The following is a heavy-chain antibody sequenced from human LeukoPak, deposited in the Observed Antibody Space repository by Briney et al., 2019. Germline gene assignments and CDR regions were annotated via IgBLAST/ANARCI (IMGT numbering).Heavy chain of an antibody. V-gene: IGHV4-59*01. J-gene: IGHJ3*02. D-gene: IGHD5-12*01. Sequence: SETLSLTCTVSGGSISSYYWSWIRQPPVKGLEWIGYIYYSGSTNYNPSLKSRVTISVDTSKNQFSLKLSSVTAADTAVYYCARASGFDDAFDIWGQGTVVTVSS. CDR1: GGSISSYY. CDR2: IYYSGST. CDR3: ARASGFDDAFDI.